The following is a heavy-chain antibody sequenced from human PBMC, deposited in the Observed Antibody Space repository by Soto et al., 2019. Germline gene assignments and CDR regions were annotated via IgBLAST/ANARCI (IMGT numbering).Heavy chain of an antibody. J-gene: IGHJ6*02. CDR2: INAGNGNT. CDR1: GYTFTSYA. V-gene: IGHV1-3*01. Sequence: ASVKVSCKASGYTFTSYAMHWVRQAPGQRLEWMGWINAGNGNTKYSQKFQGRVTITRDTSASTAYMELSSLRSEDTAVYYCARTAQDIVLMVYASYYYGMDVWGQGTTVTVS. CDR3: ARTAQDIVLMVYASYYYGMDV. D-gene: IGHD2-8*01.